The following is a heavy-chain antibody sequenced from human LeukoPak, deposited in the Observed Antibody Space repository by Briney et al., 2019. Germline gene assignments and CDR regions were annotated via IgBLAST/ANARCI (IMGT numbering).Heavy chain of an antibody. CDR1: GGSFSGYY. J-gene: IGHJ4*02. CDR3: ARGDTVAARPGRFDY. V-gene: IGHV4-34*01. CDR2: IIHRGST. D-gene: IGHD6-6*01. Sequence: SETLSLTCAAYGGSFSGYYWSCIRQPPGKWLEWIGEIIHRGSTNYNPSLKSRVTISVDTSKNQFSLKVSSVTTADTAVYYCARGDTVAARPGRFDYWGQGTLVTVSS.